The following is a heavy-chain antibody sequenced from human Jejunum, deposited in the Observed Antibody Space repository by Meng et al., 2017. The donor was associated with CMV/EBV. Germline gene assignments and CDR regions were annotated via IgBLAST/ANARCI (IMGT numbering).Heavy chain of an antibody. J-gene: IGHJ6*02. CDR3: AKDISFRRLLSGYYYGMDA. D-gene: IGHD6-25*01. Sequence: SRYALSWVRQAPGKGLEWVSIISSGSTITNYADSAKGRFTISRDNSKNTLYLQMNSLRAEDTAVYYCAKDISFRRLLSGYYYGMDAWGQGTTVTVSS. V-gene: IGHV3-23*03. CDR2: ISSGSTIT. CDR1: SRYA.